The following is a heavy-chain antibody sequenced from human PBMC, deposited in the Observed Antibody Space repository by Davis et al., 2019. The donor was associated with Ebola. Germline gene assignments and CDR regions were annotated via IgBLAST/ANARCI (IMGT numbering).Heavy chain of an antibody. Sequence: PGGSLRLSCAASGFIFMNYAMHWVRQAPGKGLEWVAVVSHSERERFYADSVKGRFTISRDNSENTLYLQMNSLTADDTSVYYCARAGFDEVLDYWGQGTPVTVSS. D-gene: IGHD3-3*01. J-gene: IGHJ4*02. V-gene: IGHV3-30*04. CDR1: GFIFMNYA. CDR2: VSHSERER. CDR3: ARAGFDEVLDY.